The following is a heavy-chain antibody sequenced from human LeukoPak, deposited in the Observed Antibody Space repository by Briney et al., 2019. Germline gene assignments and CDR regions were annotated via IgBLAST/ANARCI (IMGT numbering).Heavy chain of an antibody. CDR2: IKPDGGEK. D-gene: IGHD3-22*01. V-gene: IGHV3-7*01. CDR3: ARTHYDDGSAYRSLDY. Sequence: GGSLRLSCAASGFTFSNYWMTRVRQAPGKGLEWVANIKPDGGEKYSVDSVEGRFTISRDNAKNSLYMQMNSLRAEDTALYYCARTHYDDGSAYRSLDYWGRGTLVTVSS. CDR1: GFTFSNYW. J-gene: IGHJ4*02.